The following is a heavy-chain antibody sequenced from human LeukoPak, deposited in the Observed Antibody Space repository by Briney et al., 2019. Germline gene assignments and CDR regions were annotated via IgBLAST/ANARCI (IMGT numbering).Heavy chain of an antibody. Sequence: GGSLRLSCAASGFTFSSYAMSWVRQAPGKGLEWVSAISGSGGSTYYADSVKGRFTISRDNSKNTLYLQMNSLRAEDTAVYYCAKDPDIVVVPAAKEGGDYWGQGTLVTVSS. CDR3: AKDPDIVVVPAAKEGGDY. D-gene: IGHD2-2*01. J-gene: IGHJ4*02. CDR1: GFTFSSYA. CDR2: ISGSGGST. V-gene: IGHV3-23*01.